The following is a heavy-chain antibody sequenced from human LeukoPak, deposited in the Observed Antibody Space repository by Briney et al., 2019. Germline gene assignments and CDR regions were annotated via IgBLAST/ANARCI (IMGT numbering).Heavy chain of an antibody. CDR3: ARIGGDRDPFDY. D-gene: IGHD2-21*02. CDR2: IWYDGTNK. J-gene: IGHJ4*02. Sequence: GGSPRLSCAASGFTFSSYGMHWVRQAPGKGLEWVAVIWYDGTNKYYADSVKGRFTISRDNSENTLYLQMNSLRAEDTAVYYCARIGGDRDPFDYWGQGTLVTVSS. CDR1: GFTFSSYG. V-gene: IGHV3-33*01.